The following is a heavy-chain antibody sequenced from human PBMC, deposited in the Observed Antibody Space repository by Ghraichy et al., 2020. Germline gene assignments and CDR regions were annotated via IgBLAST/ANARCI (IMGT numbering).Heavy chain of an antibody. CDR1: GFTFSAYT. D-gene: IGHD2-2*01. J-gene: IGHJ4*02. CDR2: ISSSNSYI. CDR3: ARESVVVVPAADPIRLFDY. V-gene: IGHV3-21*01. Sequence: GESLNISCAASGFTFSAYTMNWVRQAPGKGLEWVSSISSSNSYIYYADSVKGRFTISRDNAKNSLYLQMNSLRAEDTAVYYCARESVVVVPAADPIRLFDYWGQGTLVTVAS.